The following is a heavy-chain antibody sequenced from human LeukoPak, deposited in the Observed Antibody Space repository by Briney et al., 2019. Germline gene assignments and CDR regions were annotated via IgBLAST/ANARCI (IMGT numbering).Heavy chain of an antibody. CDR2: IHHGGST. Sequence: PSETLSLTCAVSADSISSSKWWSWVRPAPGKGLEWIGEIHHGGSTTYNPSLKSRVTISIDKSKNQFSLKMSSVTAADTAVYYCARSRDTTNYYGMDVWGQGTTVTVSS. CDR3: ARSRDTTNYYGMDV. D-gene: IGHD1-26*01. V-gene: IGHV4-4*02. J-gene: IGHJ6*02. CDR1: ADSISSSKW.